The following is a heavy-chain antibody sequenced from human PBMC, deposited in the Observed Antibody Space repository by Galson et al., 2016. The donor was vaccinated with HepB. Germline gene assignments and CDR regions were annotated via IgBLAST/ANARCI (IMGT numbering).Heavy chain of an antibody. V-gene: IGHV3-30-3*01. Sequence: SLRLSCAASGFTFSTYAMHWVRQAPGKGLEWVAGISFDGSNKYYADSVKGRFTISRDNSKNTLYLQMNSLRPEDTAVHYCARGQGYYYYAMDVWGQGTTVTVSS. CDR1: GFTFSTYA. J-gene: IGHJ6*02. CDR2: ISFDGSNK. CDR3: ARGQGYYYYAMDV.